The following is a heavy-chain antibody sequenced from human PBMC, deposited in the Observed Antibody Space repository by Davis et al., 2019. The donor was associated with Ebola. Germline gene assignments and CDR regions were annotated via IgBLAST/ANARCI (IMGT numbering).Heavy chain of an antibody. D-gene: IGHD4-17*01. CDR2: INPNSGGT. Sequence: ASVKVSCKASGYTFTGYYMHWVRQAPGQGLEWMGWINPNSGGTNYAQKFQGRVTITADKSTSTAYMELSSLRSEDTAVYYCAAGNYGDYIPWGQGTLVTVSS. J-gene: IGHJ5*02. CDR3: AAGNYGDYIP. CDR1: GYTFTGYY. V-gene: IGHV1-2*02.